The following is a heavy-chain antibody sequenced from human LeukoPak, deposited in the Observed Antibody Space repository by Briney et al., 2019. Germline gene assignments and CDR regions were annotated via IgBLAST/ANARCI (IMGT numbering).Heavy chain of an antibody. J-gene: IGHJ4*02. D-gene: IGHD6-13*01. Sequence: GGSLRLSCVASEFTFSTYAMAWVRQAPGKGLEWVSVITVSGDGTYYADSVKGRFIISRDNSKNTLFLQMNSLRAEDTAVYYCAKQARIAAAAIQDYWGQGTLVTVSS. V-gene: IGHV3-23*01. CDR2: ITVSGDGT. CDR3: AKQARIAAAAIQDY. CDR1: EFTFSTYA.